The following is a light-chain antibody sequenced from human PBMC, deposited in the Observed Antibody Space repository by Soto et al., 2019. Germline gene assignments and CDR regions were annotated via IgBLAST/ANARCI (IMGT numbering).Light chain of an antibody. V-gene: IGKV3-15*01. CDR3: QQYNKWPLT. CDR1: ESVSSN. J-gene: IGKJ4*01. CDR2: GAS. Sequence: ELVMTQSPATLSVSQGDRATLSCRASESVSSNLAWYQQKPGQAPRPLIYGASTRATGIPARFSGSGSGTEFTLTISSLQSEDFAVYYCQQYNKWPLTFGGGTKVEIK.